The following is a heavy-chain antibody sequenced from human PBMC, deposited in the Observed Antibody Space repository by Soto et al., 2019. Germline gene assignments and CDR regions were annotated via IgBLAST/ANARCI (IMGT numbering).Heavy chain of an antibody. J-gene: IGHJ5*02. CDR2: IYWDDDK. CDR3: AHSSNLYYYGSGSYRGFFDP. CDR1: GFSLSTSGVG. D-gene: IGHD3-10*01. Sequence: QITLKESGPTLVKPTQTLTLTCTFSGFSLSTSGVGVGWIRQPPGKALEWLALIYWDDDKRYSPSLKSRLTSTKYTSKDQVALTMATLDPVDTATFYLAHSSNLYYYGSGSYRGFFDPWGQGTLVTVSS. V-gene: IGHV2-5*02.